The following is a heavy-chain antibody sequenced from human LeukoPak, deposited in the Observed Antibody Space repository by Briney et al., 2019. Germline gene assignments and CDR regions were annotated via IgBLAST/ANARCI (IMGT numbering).Heavy chain of an antibody. D-gene: IGHD2-15*01. CDR2: ISYDGSNK. J-gene: IGHJ4*02. V-gene: IGHV3-30-3*01. CDR3: ASGPEYCSGGSCYGFDY. Sequence: GGSLRLSCAASGFTFSSYAMHWVRQAPGKGLEWVAVISYDGSNKYYADSVKGRFTISRDNSKNTLYLQMNSLRAEDTAVYCCASGPEYCSGGSCYGFDYWGQGTLVTVSP. CDR1: GFTFSSYA.